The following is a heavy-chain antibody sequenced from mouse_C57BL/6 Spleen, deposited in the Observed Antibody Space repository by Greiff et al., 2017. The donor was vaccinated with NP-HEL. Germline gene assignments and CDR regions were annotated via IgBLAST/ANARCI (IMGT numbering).Heavy chain of an antibody. Sequence: EVQLQESGPGLVKPSQSLSLTCSVTGYSITSGYYWNWIRQFPGNKLEWMGYISYDGSNNYNPSLKNRISITRDPSKNQFFLKLNSVTTEDTATYYCARGVYYGSILWYFDVWGTGTTVTVSS. CDR2: ISYDGSN. J-gene: IGHJ1*03. CDR1: GYSITSGYY. D-gene: IGHD1-1*01. V-gene: IGHV3-6*01. CDR3: ARGVYYGSILWYFDV.